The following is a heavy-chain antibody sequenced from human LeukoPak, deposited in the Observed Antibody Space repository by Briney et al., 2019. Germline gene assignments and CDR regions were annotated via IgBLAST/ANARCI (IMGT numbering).Heavy chain of an antibody. CDR2: INPNSGGT. CDR1: GYTFTGYY. J-gene: IGHJ4*02. V-gene: IGHV1-2*06. CDR3: ATSGLLYYFDY. Sequence: ASVKVSCKASGYTFTGYYMHWVRQAPGQGLEWMGRINPNSGGTNYAQKFQGRVTMTEDTSTDTAYMELSSLRSEDTAVYYCATSGLLYYFDYWGQGTLVTVSS. D-gene: IGHD2-15*01.